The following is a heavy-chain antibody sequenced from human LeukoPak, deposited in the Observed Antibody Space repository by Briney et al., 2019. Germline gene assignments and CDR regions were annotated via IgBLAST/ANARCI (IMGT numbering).Heavy chain of an antibody. CDR3: ARGLNPERPFPFDY. CDR1: GGSISSGGYY. Sequence: PSQTLSLTCTVSGGSISSGGYYWSWIRQPPGKGLEWIGYIYHSGSTYYNPSLKSRVTISVDRSKNQFSLKLSSVTAADTAVYYCARGLNPERPFPFDYWGQGTLVTVSS. CDR2: IYHSGST. D-gene: IGHD1-1*01. J-gene: IGHJ4*02. V-gene: IGHV4-30-2*01.